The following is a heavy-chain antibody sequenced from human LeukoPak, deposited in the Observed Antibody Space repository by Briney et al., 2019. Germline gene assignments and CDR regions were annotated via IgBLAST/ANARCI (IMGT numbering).Heavy chain of an antibody. J-gene: IGHJ3*02. CDR2: IYTDGST. CDR3: ARDSHHQYQPLLYGVGAFDI. CDR1: GFTFSSYA. Sequence: PGGSLRLSCAASGFTFSSYAMSWVRQAPGKGLEWVSVIYTDGSTYYADSVKGRFTISRDNSKNTLYLQMNSLRAEDTAVYYCARDSHHQYQPLLYGVGAFDIWGQGTMVTVSS. D-gene: IGHD2-2*01. V-gene: IGHV3-53*01.